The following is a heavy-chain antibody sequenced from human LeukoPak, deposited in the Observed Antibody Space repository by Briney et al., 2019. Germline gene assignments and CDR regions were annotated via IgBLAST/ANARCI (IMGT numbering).Heavy chain of an antibody. D-gene: IGHD3-22*01. J-gene: IGHJ4*02. V-gene: IGHV4-59*01. CDR3: ARLSGYYYVRRNGFDY. Sequence: PSETLSLTCTVSGGSISSYYWSWIRQSPGKGLEWIGYIYYSGSTNYNPSLKSRVTISVDTSKNQFSLKLSSVTAADTAVYYCARLSGYYYVRRNGFDYWGQGTLVTVSS. CDR2: IYYSGST. CDR1: GGSISSYY.